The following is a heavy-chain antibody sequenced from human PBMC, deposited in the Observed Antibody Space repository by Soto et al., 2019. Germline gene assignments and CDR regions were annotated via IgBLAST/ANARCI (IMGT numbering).Heavy chain of an antibody. D-gene: IGHD6-13*01. CDR1: GFIFSDYV. CDR3: ARDQAAKNAFDI. Sequence: QVQLVESGGGVVQPGRSLRLSCAASGFIFSDYVMYWVRQAPGKGLEWVAVIWYDGSNKYYSDSVKGRFTISRDNSKNTLFLQMNSLRAGDTAVYYCARDQAAKNAFDIWGQGTLVTVSS. V-gene: IGHV3-33*01. CDR2: IWYDGSNK. J-gene: IGHJ3*02.